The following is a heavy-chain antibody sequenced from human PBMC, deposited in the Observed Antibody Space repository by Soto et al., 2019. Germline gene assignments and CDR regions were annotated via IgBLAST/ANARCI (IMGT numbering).Heavy chain of an antibody. CDR3: ARDFPAVPFDY. CDR2: TRNKANSYTT. J-gene: IGHJ4*02. CDR1: GFTFSDHY. Sequence: GGSLRLSCAASGFTFSDHYMDWVRQAPGKGLEWVGRTRNKANSYTTEYAASVKGRFTISRDDSKNSLYLQMNSLKTEDTAMYYCARDFPAVPFDYWGQGTLVTVSS. D-gene: IGHD2-2*01. V-gene: IGHV3-72*01.